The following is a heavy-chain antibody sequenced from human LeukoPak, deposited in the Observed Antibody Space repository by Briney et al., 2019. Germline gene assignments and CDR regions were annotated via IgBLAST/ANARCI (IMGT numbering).Heavy chain of an antibody. V-gene: IGHV4-39*02. D-gene: IGHD6-13*01. CDR1: GGSITGGSYY. CDR2: VYYSGST. J-gene: IGHJ4*02. CDR3: ARGGGSSSWDYFDY. Sequence: PSETLSLTCTVSGGSITGGSYYWAWIRQSPGKGLQWIGSVYYSGSTHYSSSLKSRVTISVDTSKNLFSLRLTSVTAADTAIYYCARGGGSSSWDYFDYWGQGTLVTISS.